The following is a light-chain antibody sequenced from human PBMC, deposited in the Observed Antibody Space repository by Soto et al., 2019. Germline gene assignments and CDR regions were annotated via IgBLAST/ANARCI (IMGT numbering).Light chain of an antibody. J-gene: IGKJ4*01. CDR3: HQYNDWPLT. Sequence: EKVMTQSPATLSVSPGERATLSCRASESVRTNLAWYQQKPGQAPRLLIYHSSTRATGIPVRFSGSGSGTEFTLTISSLQSEDFAFYYCHQYNDWPLTSGGGTKVEIK. V-gene: IGKV3D-15*01. CDR2: HSS. CDR1: ESVRTN.